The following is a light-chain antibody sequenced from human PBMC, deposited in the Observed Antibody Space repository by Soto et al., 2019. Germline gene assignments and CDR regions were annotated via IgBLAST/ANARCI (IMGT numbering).Light chain of an antibody. CDR2: DAS. J-gene: IGKJ1*01. Sequence: DIQMTQSPSTLSASVADRVNITCRASQAIVTWLAWHQQKPGNAPKVVISDASTLESGVPSRFSGSGSATEFTLTGNKLQADDFATYYCQHLRTSGQGTKVDIK. CDR3: QHLRT. CDR1: QAIVTW. V-gene: IGKV1-5*01.